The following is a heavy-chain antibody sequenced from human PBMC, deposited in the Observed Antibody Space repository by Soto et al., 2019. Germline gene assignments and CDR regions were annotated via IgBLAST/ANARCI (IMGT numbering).Heavy chain of an antibody. J-gene: IGHJ4*02. CDR1: GFTVSSNY. CDR2: IYSGGST. D-gene: IGHD3-16*01. Sequence: EVQLVETGGGLIQPGGSLRLSCAASGFTVSSNYMSWVRQAPGKGLEWVSVIYSGGSTYYADSVKGRFTISRDNSKNTLYLQMNSLRAEDTAVYYCERDMRPTQADYWGQGTLVTVSS. CDR3: ERDMRPTQADY. V-gene: IGHV3-53*02.